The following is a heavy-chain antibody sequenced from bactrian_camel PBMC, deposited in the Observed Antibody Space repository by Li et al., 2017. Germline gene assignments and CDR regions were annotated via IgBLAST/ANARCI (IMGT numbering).Heavy chain of an antibody. V-gene: IGHV3S53*01. Sequence: HVQLVESGGGLVQAGGSLRLSCVAAEYVYRNCDMGWYRQAPGNERELVAKIVNTYRHEYGDSVKGRFAISQDNAKNTVYLLMNSLKPEDTAMYYCAASGCTYSTIRTINANDFRYWGQGTQVTVS. D-gene: IGHD4*01. CDR3: AASGCTYSTIRTINANDFRY. CDR1: EYVYRNCD. J-gene: IGHJ6*01. CDR2: IVNTYRH.